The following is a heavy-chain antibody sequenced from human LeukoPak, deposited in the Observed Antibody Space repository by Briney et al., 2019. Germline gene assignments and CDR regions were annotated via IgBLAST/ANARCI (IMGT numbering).Heavy chain of an antibody. Sequence: PSETLSLTCAVYGGSFSGYYWSWIRQPPGNGLEWIGEINHSGSTNYNPSLKSRVTISVDTSKNQFSLKLSSVTAADTAVYYCARVYDSSGDAFDIWGQGTMVTVSS. CDR2: INHSGST. CDR3: ARVYDSSGDAFDI. CDR1: GGSFSGYY. J-gene: IGHJ3*02. V-gene: IGHV4-34*01. D-gene: IGHD3-22*01.